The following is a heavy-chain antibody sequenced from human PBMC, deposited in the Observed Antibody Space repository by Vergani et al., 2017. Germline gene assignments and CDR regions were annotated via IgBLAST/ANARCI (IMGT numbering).Heavy chain of an antibody. V-gene: IGHV1-18*04. D-gene: IGHD2-2*01. CDR2: ISAYNGNT. CDR1: GYTFTSYG. J-gene: IGHJ3*02. CDR3: ARSGDIVVVPAAHTGVEDAFDI. Sequence: QVQLVQSGAEVKKPGSSVKVSCKASGYTFTSYGNSWVRQAPGQGLEWMGWISAYNGNTNYAQKLQGRVTMTTDTSTSTAYMELRSLRSDDTAVYYCARSGDIVVVPAAHTGVEDAFDIWGQGTMVTVSS.